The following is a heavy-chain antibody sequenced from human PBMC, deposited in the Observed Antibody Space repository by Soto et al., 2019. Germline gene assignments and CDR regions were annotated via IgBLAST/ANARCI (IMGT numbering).Heavy chain of an antibody. CDR1: GGTFSSYA. CDR2: IIPIFGTA. Sequence: SVKVSCKASGGTFSSYAISWVRQAPGQGLEWMGGIIPIFGTANYAQKFQGRVTITADESTSTAYMELSSLRSEDTAVYYCAGCSTGCFPPQGFDYGGQEPLVTVPS. CDR3: AGCSTGCFPPQGFDY. D-gene: IGHD2-2*01. V-gene: IGHV1-69*13. J-gene: IGHJ4*02.